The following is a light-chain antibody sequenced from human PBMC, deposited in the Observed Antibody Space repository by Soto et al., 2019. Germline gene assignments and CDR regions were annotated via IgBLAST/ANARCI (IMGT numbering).Light chain of an antibody. CDR2: GVT. CDR1: HNDIGTYDY. V-gene: IGLV2-14*03. Sequence: QALPTQPTSVSGSPGQSITISCTGNHNDIGTYDYVSWYQQHPGRAPRLLIHGVTTRPSGISGRFSASKSGLTASLTISGLQPEDEADYYCSSFTSNRIYVFGPGTKVTVL. CDR3: SSFTSNRIYV. J-gene: IGLJ1*01.